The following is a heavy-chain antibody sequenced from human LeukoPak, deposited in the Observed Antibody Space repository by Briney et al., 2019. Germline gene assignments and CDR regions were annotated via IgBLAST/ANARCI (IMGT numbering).Heavy chain of an antibody. CDR1: GGSISSGDYY. CDR2: IYYSGST. J-gene: IGHJ4*02. Sequence: LQTLSLTCTVSGGSISSGDYYWSWIRQPPGKGLEWIGYIYYSGSTYYNPSLKSRVTISVDTSKNQFSLKLSSVTAADTAVYYCASRNSGSYSQLDYWGQGTLVTVSS. D-gene: IGHD3-10*01. CDR3: ASRNSGSYSQLDY. V-gene: IGHV4-30-4*08.